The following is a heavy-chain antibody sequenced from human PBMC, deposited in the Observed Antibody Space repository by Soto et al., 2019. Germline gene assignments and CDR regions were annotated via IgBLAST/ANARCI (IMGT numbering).Heavy chain of an antibody. D-gene: IGHD6-13*01. CDR2: VFHSGTT. V-gene: IGHV4-4*02. CDR1: GIFVTTMNW. J-gene: IGHJ2*01. CDR3: ARMGSGSWRGYLDI. Sequence: QVHLQESGPGLVKPSGTLSLTCSVSGIFVTTMNWWNWVRQSPGKGLEWIGEVFHSGTTNYNPSLQSRVTISINKSTNQFSLKLTSVTAADTAVYYCARMGSGSWRGYLDIWGRGTLVSVS.